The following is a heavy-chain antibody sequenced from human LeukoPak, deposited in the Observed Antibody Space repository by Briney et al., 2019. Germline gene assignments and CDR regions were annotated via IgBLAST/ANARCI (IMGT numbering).Heavy chain of an antibody. Sequence: GGSLRLSCAASGFTFSGHATHWVHQAPGKGLECVAAISNDGNNNHHTDSVKGRFTISRDNSKNTLYLQMSSLRTEDTAVYYCARDIGVGGTVGIPDYWGQGTLVTVSS. D-gene: IGHD6-19*01. J-gene: IGHJ4*02. CDR1: GFTFSGHA. CDR2: ISNDGNNN. CDR3: ARDIGVGGTVGIPDY. V-gene: IGHV3-30-3*01.